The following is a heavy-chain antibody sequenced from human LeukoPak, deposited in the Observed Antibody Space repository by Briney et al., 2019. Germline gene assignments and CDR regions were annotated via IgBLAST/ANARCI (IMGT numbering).Heavy chain of an antibody. CDR2: VYYSGST. V-gene: IGHV4-31*01. J-gene: IGHJ5*02. CDR3: ATMPYMVPGESGIDP. Sequence: SQTLSLTCTVSGGSISSGGYYWSWLRQHSGTGLEWIGYVYYSGSTYYNPSLKSQGTISVDTSKNQFSLKLSSVTAADTTVYYCATMPYMVPGESGIDPWGQGTLVTVSS. CDR1: GGSISSGGYY. D-gene: IGHD3-10*01.